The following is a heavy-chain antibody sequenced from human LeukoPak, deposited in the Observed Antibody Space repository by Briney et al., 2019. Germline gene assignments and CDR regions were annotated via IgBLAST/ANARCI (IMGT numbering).Heavy chain of an antibody. J-gene: IGHJ3*02. CDR1: GFTFSSYW. V-gene: IGHV3-74*01. Sequence: GGSLRLSCAASGFTFSSYWMHWVRHAPGKGLVWVSRINNDGSSTNYADSVKGRFTISRDNAKNTLYLQMNSLRVEDTAVYYCARSYYYDSLDAFDIWGQGTMVTVSS. CDR2: INNDGSST. D-gene: IGHD3-22*01. CDR3: ARSYYYDSLDAFDI.